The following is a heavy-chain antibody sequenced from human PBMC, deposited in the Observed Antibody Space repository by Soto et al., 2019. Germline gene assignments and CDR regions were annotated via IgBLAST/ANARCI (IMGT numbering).Heavy chain of an antibody. CDR2: MNPNSGNT. J-gene: IGHJ3*02. Sequence: QVQLVQSGAEVKKPGASVKVSCKASGYTFTSYDINWVRQATGQGLEWMGWMNPNSGNTGYAQKFQGRVTMTRNTYISTAYMELSSLRSEDKAVYYCARERRITMFGVVIKGAFDIWGQGTMVTVSS. D-gene: IGHD3-3*01. CDR1: GYTFTSYD. CDR3: ARERRITMFGVVIKGAFDI. V-gene: IGHV1-8*01.